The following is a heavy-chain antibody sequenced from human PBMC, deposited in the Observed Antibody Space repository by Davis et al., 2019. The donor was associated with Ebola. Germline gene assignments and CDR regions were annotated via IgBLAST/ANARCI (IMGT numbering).Heavy chain of an antibody. D-gene: IGHD4-23*01. V-gene: IGHV3-9*01. CDR1: GFTFSSYA. Sequence: SLKISCAASGFTFSSYAMHWVRQAPGKGLEWVSGISWNSGSIGYADSVKGRFTISRDNAKNSLYLQMNSLRAEDTALYYCAKDRWNYYYYGMDVWGQGTTVTVSS. CDR2: ISWNSGSI. CDR3: AKDRWNYYYYGMDV. J-gene: IGHJ6*02.